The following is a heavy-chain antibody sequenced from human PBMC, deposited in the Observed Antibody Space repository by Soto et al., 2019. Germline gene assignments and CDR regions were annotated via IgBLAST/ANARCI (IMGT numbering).Heavy chain of an antibody. Sequence: EVQLVESGGGFVKPGGSLRLSCAASGFDFSDTWMNWVRQSPGKGLEWVARIKRKTEGGATDYAAPVKGRLTLSRDDSRRMVFLYMDNLKREDTGVYYCTADFSSSSAWANDYWGQGTLVTVSS. CDR2: IKRKTEGGAT. J-gene: IGHJ4*02. CDR1: GFDFSDTW. V-gene: IGHV3-15*07. CDR3: TADFSSSSAWANDY. D-gene: IGHD6-19*01.